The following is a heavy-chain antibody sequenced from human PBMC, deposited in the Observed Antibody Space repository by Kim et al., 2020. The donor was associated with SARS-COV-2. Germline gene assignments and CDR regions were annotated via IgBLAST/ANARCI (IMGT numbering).Heavy chain of an antibody. V-gene: IGHV3-15*01. Sequence: GGSLRLSCAASGLPFTTAWLSWVRQAPGKGLEWVGRIKSKRDGGTTDYAVPVKGRFTISRDDSKNTVYLQMNSLKTEDTAVYYCTTANKLQSWGQGTLVTVSA. CDR1: GLPFTTAW. CDR3: TTANKLQS. CDR2: IKSKRDGGTT. J-gene: IGHJ4*02. D-gene: IGHD1-1*01.